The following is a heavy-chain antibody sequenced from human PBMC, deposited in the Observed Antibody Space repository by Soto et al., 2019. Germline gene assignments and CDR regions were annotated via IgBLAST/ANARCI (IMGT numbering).Heavy chain of an antibody. CDR1: GGSISSYY. CDR2: IYYSGST. J-gene: IGHJ6*02. D-gene: IGHD6-19*01. Sequence: TLSLTCTVSGGSISSYYWSWIRQPPGKGLEWIGYIYYSGSTNYNPSLKSRVTISVDTSKNQFSLKLSSVTAADTAVYYCARLSSGWTNYYYYYGMDVWGQGTTVTVSS. V-gene: IGHV4-59*01. CDR3: ARLSSGWTNYYYYYGMDV.